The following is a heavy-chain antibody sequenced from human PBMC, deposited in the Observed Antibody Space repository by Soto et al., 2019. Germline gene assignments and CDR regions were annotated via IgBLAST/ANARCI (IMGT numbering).Heavy chain of an antibody. CDR1: GGSFSGYY. CDR2: INHSGST. J-gene: IGHJ4*02. Sequence: PSETLSLTCAVYGGSFSGYYWSWIRQPPGKGLEWIGEINHSGSTNYNPSLKSRVTISVDTSKSQFSLKLSSVTAADTAVYYCAGGYCSGGSCYTTFKYWGQGTLVTVSS. D-gene: IGHD2-15*01. V-gene: IGHV4-34*01. CDR3: AGGYCSGGSCYTTFKY.